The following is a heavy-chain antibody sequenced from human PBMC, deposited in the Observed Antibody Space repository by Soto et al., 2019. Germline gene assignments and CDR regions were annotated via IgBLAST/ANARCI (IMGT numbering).Heavy chain of an antibody. J-gene: IGHJ6*02. CDR3: AKKQKQAGIRYYYGMDV. CDR1: GFTFSSYG. V-gene: IGHV3-33*06. D-gene: IGHD3-10*01. Sequence: GGSLRLSCAASGFTFSSYGMHWVRQAPGKGLEWVAVIWYDGSNKYYADSVKGRFTISRDNSKNTLYLQMNSLRAEDTAVYYCAKKQKQAGIRYYYGMDVWGQGTTVTVSS. CDR2: IWYDGSNK.